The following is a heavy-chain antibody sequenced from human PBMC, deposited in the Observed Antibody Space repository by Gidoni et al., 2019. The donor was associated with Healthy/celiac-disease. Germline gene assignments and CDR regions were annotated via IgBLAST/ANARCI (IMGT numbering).Heavy chain of an antibody. D-gene: IGHD1-7*01. Sequence: EVPLVDSGGGLVQPGRSLRLSFAASGFTFDDYAMHWVRQAPGKGLEWFSGISWKRGSIGYADSGKGRFNISRDNAKNSLYLQMNRLRAEDTALYDCAKEIYLDLGSPDVWGQGTTVTV. CDR3: AKEIYLDLGSPDV. V-gene: IGHV3-9*01. CDR1: GFTFDDYA. CDR2: ISWKRGSI. J-gene: IGHJ6*02.